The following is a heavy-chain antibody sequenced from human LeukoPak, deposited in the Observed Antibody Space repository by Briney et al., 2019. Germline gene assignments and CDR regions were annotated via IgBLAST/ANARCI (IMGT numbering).Heavy chain of an antibody. Sequence: NHGESLKISCKVSGYSFTSYWIGWVRQMPGKGLEWMGIIYPGDSDTRYSPSFQGQVTISADKSISTAYLQWSSLKASDTAMYYCARGYCSSTSCYSYYYYGMDVWGQGTTVTVSS. CDR2: IYPGDSDT. CDR1: GYSFTSYW. J-gene: IGHJ6*02. D-gene: IGHD2-2*01. V-gene: IGHV5-51*01. CDR3: ARGYCSSTSCYSYYYYGMDV.